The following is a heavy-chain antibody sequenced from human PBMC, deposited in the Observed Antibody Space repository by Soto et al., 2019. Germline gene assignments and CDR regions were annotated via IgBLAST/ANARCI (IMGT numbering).Heavy chain of an antibody. J-gene: IGHJ6*02. V-gene: IGHV4-31*03. CDR1: GGSISSGGY. Sequence: QVQLQESGPGLVKPSETLSLTCTVSGGSISSGGYWSWVRQRPGKGLEWIGYIYSSGSTYDSPSLVSRTSISIDTSKNQFSLKMCSVTAADTAVYYCARDRGSYDMDVWGQGTTVTVS. CDR3: ARDRGSYDMDV. CDR2: IYSSGST.